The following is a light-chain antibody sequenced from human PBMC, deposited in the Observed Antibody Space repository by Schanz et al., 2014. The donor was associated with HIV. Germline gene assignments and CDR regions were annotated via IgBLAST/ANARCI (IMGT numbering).Light chain of an antibody. V-gene: IGKV3-20*01. CDR1: QRLSSSY. CDR3: QQYGSSPRT. J-gene: IGKJ1*01. Sequence: EIVLTQSPGSLSLSPGGRATLSCGASQRLSSSYLAWYQQKRDQPPRLVIYDASIRATGVPARFSGSGSGTDFTLTISGLEPEDFAVYYCQQYGSSPRTFGQGTKVEIK. CDR2: DAS.